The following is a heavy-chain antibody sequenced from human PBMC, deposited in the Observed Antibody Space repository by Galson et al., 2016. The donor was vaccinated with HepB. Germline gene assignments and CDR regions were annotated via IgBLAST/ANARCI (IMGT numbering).Heavy chain of an antibody. CDR2: IGGSGSST. Sequence: SLRLSCAASGFTFSSQAMTWVRQAPGKGLQWVSSIGGSGSSTYYADSVKGRFTISRDNSKNTLYRQMHSLRAEDTAKYYCAKNRHVVVVVAGMDVWGKGTTVTVSS. J-gene: IGHJ6*04. CDR3: AKNRHVVVVVAGMDV. D-gene: IGHD3-22*01. CDR1: GFTFSSQA. V-gene: IGHV3-23*01.